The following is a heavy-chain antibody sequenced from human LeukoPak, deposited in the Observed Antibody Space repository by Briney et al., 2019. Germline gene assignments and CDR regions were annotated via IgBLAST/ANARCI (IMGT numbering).Heavy chain of an antibody. V-gene: IGHV3-33*01. CDR2: IWYDGSNK. CDR3: ARETIAAAGEDWFDP. Sequence: GRSLRLSCAASGFTFSSYGMHWVRQAPGKGLEWVAVIWYDGSNKYYADSVKGRFTISRDNSKNTLYLQMNSLRAEDTAVYYRARETIAAAGEDWFDPWGQGTLVTVSS. J-gene: IGHJ5*02. D-gene: IGHD6-13*01. CDR1: GFTFSSYG.